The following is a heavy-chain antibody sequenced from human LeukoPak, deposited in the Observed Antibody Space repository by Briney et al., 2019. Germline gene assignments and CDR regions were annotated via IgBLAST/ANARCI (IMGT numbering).Heavy chain of an antibody. CDR1: GYTFTSYG. J-gene: IGHJ3*02. CDR3: ARSNVLRYFDWYQGAFDI. Sequence: ASVKVSCKASGYTFTSYGISWVRQAPGQGLEWMGWISAYNGNTNYAQKLQGRVTMTTDTSTSTAYMELRSLRSDDTAVYYCARSNVLRYFDWYQGAFDIWGQGTMVTVSS. D-gene: IGHD3-9*01. CDR2: ISAYNGNT. V-gene: IGHV1-18*01.